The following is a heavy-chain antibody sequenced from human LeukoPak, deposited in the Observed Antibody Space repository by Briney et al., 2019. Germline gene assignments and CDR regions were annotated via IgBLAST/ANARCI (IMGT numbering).Heavy chain of an antibody. CDR3: ARHALDILTGYYLPFDY. J-gene: IGHJ4*02. D-gene: IGHD3-9*01. CDR2: IYYSGST. V-gene: IGHV4-39*01. Sequence: SETLSLTCTVSGGSISSSSYYWGWIRQPPGKGLEWIGSIYYSGSTYYNPSLKSRVTISVDTSKNQFSLKLSSVTAADTAVYYCARHALDILTGYYLPFDYWGQGTLVTVSS. CDR1: GGSISSSSYY.